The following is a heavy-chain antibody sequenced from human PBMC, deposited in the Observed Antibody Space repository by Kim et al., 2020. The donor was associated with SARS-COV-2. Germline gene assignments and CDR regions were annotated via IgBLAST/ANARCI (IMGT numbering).Heavy chain of an antibody. CDR3: ARPLGRGYSYTSFDY. D-gene: IGHD2-21*02. J-gene: IGHJ4*02. Sequence: ASVKVSCKASGYTFTSYYMHWVRQAPGQGLEWMGIINPSGGSTSYAQKFQGRVTMTRDTSTSTVYMELSSLRSEDTAVYYCARPLGRGYSYTSFDYWGQGTLVTVSS. CDR2: INPSGGST. CDR1: GYTFTSYY. V-gene: IGHV1-46*01.